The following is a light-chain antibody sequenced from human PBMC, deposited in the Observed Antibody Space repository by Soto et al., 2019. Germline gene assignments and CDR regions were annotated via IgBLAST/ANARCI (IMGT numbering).Light chain of an antibody. J-gene: IGKJ1*01. CDR2: GAS. Sequence: EFVLTQSPVTLSLSPGERATLSCRASQSVSNDFLAWYQQKPGQAPRLLIYGASTRATDVPDRFSGSGSGTDFTLTISSLQSEDFAVYYCQHYNYWPPKTFGQGTKVDIK. CDR1: QSVSNDF. V-gene: IGKV3D-15*01. CDR3: QHYNYWPPKT.